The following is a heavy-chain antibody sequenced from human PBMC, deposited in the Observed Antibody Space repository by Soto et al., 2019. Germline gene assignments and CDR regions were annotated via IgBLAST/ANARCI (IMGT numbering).Heavy chain of an antibody. D-gene: IGHD6-13*01. CDR3: AKGRGSLPGYYSGLDV. J-gene: IGHJ6*02. Sequence: PGGSLRLSCAASGFTFNSFAMSWVRQAPGKGLEWVSGILGSGASTYYADSVKGRFTISRDNSKNTMYLQMNSLRVEDTAVYYCAKGRGSLPGYYSGLDVWGQGTTVTVSS. CDR1: GFTFNSFA. V-gene: IGHV3-23*01. CDR2: ILGSGAST.